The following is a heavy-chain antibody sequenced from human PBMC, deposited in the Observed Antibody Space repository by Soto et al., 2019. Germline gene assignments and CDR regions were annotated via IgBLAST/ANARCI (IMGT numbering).Heavy chain of an antibody. J-gene: IGHJ4*02. CDR3: AKGSWYFDY. CDR2: ISYDGSNK. CDR1: GFTFSSYG. V-gene: IGHV3-30*18. Sequence: QVQLVESGGGVVQPGRSLRLSCAASGFTFSSYGMHWVRQAPGKGLEWVAVISYDGSNKYYADSVKGRFTISRGNSKNTLYLQMNSLRAEDTAVYYCAKGSWYFDYWGQGTLVTVSS. D-gene: IGHD3-10*01.